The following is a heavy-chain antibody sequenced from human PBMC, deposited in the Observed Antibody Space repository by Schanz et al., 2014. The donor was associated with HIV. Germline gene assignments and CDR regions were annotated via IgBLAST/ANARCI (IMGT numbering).Heavy chain of an antibody. CDR1: GFTFSDYY. D-gene: IGHD6-13*01. Sequence: QVQLVESGGGVVQPGRSLRLSCAASGFTFSDYYMSWIRQAPGKGLEWVSYISSSGSTIYYADSVKGRFTISRDNAKNSLYLQMNSLRAEDTAVYYCARVIAAAGWTYFDSWGQGTLVTVSS. J-gene: IGHJ4*02. CDR2: ISSSGSTI. V-gene: IGHV3-11*01. CDR3: ARVIAAAGWTYFDS.